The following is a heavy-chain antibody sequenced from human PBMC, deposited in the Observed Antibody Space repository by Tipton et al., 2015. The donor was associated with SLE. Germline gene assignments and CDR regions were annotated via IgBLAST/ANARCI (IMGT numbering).Heavy chain of an antibody. Sequence: TLSLTCAVSGASITSGGYSWSWIRRPPGKGLEWIGYIYHSGSTFYNPSLESRVTISLDKSKNQFSLQLRSLSAADTAVYYCARSRLYPGPDAFDIWGQGTLVTVSS. V-gene: IGHV4-30-2*01. CDR2: IYHSGST. D-gene: IGHD3-10*01. J-gene: IGHJ3*02. CDR1: GASITSGGYS. CDR3: ARSRLYPGPDAFDI.